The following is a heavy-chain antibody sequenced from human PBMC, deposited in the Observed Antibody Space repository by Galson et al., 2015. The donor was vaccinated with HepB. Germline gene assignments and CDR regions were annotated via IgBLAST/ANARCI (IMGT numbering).Heavy chain of an antibody. V-gene: IGHV3-30-3*01. J-gene: IGHJ6*02. D-gene: IGHD5-24*01. CDR3: ARGMAVSPLEDYSSGMDV. CDR2: ISYDGNNK. CDR1: GFTFSSYA. Sequence: SLRLSCAASGFTFSSYAMHWVRQAPGKGLEWVAVISYDGNNKYYADSVKGRFTISRDNSKNTLFLQMNSLRVEDTAVYYCARGMAVSPLEDYSSGMDVWGQGTPVTVSS.